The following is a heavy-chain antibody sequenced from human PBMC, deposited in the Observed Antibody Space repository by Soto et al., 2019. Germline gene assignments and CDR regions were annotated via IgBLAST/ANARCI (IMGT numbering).Heavy chain of an antibody. CDR2: ISGSGGST. V-gene: IGHV3-23*01. CDR3: AREPARAKRGYSYGPGY. J-gene: IGHJ4*02. D-gene: IGHD5-18*01. CDR1: GFTFSSYA. Sequence: GGSLRLSCAASGFTFSSYAMSWVRQAPGKGLEWVSAISGSGGSTYYADSVKGRFTISRDNAKDTLYLQMNSLRAEDTAVYYCAREPARAKRGYSYGPGYWGQGTLVTVSS.